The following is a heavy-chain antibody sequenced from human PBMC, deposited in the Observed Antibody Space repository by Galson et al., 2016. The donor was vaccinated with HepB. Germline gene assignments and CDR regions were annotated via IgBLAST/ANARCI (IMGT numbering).Heavy chain of an antibody. CDR2: INQDETTK. J-gene: IGHJ3*02. CDR3: ATDVRGGASDI. Sequence: SLRLSCAASGFTFSSYWLAWFRRAPERGLEWVANINQDETTKNYIDSVKGRFTISRDNAQNSVYLQMSRLRAEDTAVYYCATDVRGGASDILCQGTKVPVSS. CDR1: GFTFSSYW. D-gene: IGHD3-16*01. V-gene: IGHV3-7*01.